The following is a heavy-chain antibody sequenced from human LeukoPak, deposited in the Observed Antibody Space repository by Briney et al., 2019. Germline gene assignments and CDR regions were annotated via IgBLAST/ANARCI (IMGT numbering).Heavy chain of an antibody. CDR3: ARSYGSGSYWNYYYYMDV. CDR1: GYTFTGYH. V-gene: IGHV1-2*02. D-gene: IGHD3-10*01. J-gene: IGHJ6*03. Sequence: ASVKVSCKASGYTFTGYHMHWVRQAPGQGLEWMGWINPNSGGTNYAQKFQGRVTMTRDTSISTAYMELSSLRSEDTAVYYCARSYGSGSYWNYYYYMDVWGKGTTVTISS. CDR2: INPNSGGT.